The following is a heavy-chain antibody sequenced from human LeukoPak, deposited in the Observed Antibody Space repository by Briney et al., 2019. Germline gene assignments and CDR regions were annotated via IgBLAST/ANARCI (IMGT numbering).Heavy chain of an antibody. CDR3: ARGTSYYDFWSGYYPNYYYYYMDV. J-gene: IGHJ6*03. D-gene: IGHD3-3*01. CDR1: GFTFSSYW. V-gene: IGHV3-7*01. CDR2: IKQDGSEK. Sequence: GGSLRLSCAASGFTFSSYWMSWVRQAPGKGLEGVANIKQDGSEKYYVDSVKGRFTISRDNAKNSLYLQMNSLRAEDTAVYYCARGTSYYDFWSGYYPNYYYYYMDVWGKGTTVTVSS.